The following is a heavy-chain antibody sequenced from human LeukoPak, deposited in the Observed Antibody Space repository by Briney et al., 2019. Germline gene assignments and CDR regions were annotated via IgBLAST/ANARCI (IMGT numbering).Heavy chain of an antibody. CDR2: ISGSAEDT. CDR3: ARRVDPNNLHFDC. J-gene: IGHJ4*02. CDR1: GFTFSSHA. V-gene: IGHV3-23*01. D-gene: IGHD1/OR15-1a*01. Sequence: GGSLRLSCAGSGFTFSSHAISWVRQAPGKGLEWVSSISGSAEDTYYADSVKGRFTISRDNSRNIVYLQMNSLRDEDTAVYFCARRVDPNNLHFDCWGRGTLVTVSS.